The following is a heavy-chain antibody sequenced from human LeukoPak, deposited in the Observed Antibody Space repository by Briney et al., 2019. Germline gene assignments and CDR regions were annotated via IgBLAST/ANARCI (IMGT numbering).Heavy chain of an antibody. CDR3: ARDLTSYYYDSSGFGPHSDAFDI. J-gene: IGHJ3*02. CDR1: GFTFSSYW. CDR2: IKQDGSEK. D-gene: IGHD3-22*01. Sequence: PGGSLRLSCAASGFTFSSYWMSWVRQAPGKGLEWVANIKQDGSEKYYVDSVKGRFTISRDNAKNSLYLQMNSLRAEDTAVYYCARDLTSYYYDSSGFGPHSDAFDIWGQGTMVTVSS. V-gene: IGHV3-7*01.